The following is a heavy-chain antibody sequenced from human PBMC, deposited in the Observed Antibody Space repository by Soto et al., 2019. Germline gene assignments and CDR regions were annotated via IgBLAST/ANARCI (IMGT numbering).Heavy chain of an antibody. Sequence: QMQLVQSGPEVKKPGTSVKVSCKASGFTFTSSAVQWVRQARGQRLEWIGWIVVGSGNTNYAQKFQERVTITRDMSTSTAYMELSSLRSEDTAVYYCAADEVAGRYYYYGMDVWCQGTTVTVSS. CDR2: IVVGSGNT. CDR3: AADEVAGRYYYYGMDV. D-gene: IGHD6-19*01. V-gene: IGHV1-58*01. CDR1: GFTFTSSA. J-gene: IGHJ6*02.